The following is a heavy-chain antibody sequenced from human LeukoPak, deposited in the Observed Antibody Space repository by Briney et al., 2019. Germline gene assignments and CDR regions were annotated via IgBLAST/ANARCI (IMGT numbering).Heavy chain of an antibody. V-gene: IGHV3-30*02. Sequence: GGSLRLSCAASGFTFSSYGMYWVRQAPGKGLEWVAFIRYDGSNKYYADSVKGRFTISRDNSKNTLYLQMNSLRAEDTAVYYCAKDTTSAYGFDYWGQGILVTVSS. CDR3: AKDTTSAYGFDY. J-gene: IGHJ4*02. D-gene: IGHD1-1*01. CDR2: IRYDGSNK. CDR1: GFTFSSYG.